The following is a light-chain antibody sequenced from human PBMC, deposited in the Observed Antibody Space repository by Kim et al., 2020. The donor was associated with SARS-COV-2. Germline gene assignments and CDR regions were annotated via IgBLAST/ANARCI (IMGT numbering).Light chain of an antibody. Sequence: SVGNRVTITGRASQGISSYLAWYQQKPGKAPKLLIYAASTLQSGVPSRFSGSGSGTEFTLTISSLQPEDFATYYCQQLSSYPRLTFGGGTKVDIK. CDR3: QQLSSYPRLT. CDR2: AAS. J-gene: IGKJ4*01. V-gene: IGKV1-9*01. CDR1: QGISSY.